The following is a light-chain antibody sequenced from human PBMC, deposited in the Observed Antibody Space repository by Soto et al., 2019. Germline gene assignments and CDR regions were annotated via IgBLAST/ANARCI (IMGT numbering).Light chain of an antibody. CDR3: QSYDSRLSAYV. CDR1: NSNIGAGYD. Sequence: QSVLTQPPSVSVAPGQRVTISCTGSNSNIGAGYDVHWYLQLPGTAPKLLVYTNNNRPSGVPDRFSGSKSGTSASLAITGLQAEDEADYYCQSYDSRLSAYVFGTGTKVTVL. V-gene: IGLV1-40*01. J-gene: IGLJ1*01. CDR2: TNN.